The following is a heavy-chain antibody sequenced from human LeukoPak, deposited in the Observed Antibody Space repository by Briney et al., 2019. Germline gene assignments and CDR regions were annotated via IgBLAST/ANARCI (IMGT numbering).Heavy chain of an antibody. J-gene: IGHJ4*02. CDR1: GFTFSSYM. Sequence: GGSLRLSCAASGFTFSSYMMNWVRQAPGKGLEWVSSINSGSTYTYYTESVKGRFAVSRDNAKNSLFLQMNSLRAEDTAIYYCARSLTTLTYEGYWGQGTLVTVSS. CDR3: ARSLTTLTYEGY. D-gene: IGHD1-1*01. V-gene: IGHV3-21*01. CDR2: INSGSTYT.